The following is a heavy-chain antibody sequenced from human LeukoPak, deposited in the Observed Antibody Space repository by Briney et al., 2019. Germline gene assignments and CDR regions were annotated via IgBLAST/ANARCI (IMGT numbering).Heavy chain of an antibody. CDR2: ISSSSSTI. CDR3: GRAYDFSRH. Sequence: PGGSLRLSCAASGFTFSSNSMNWVRQAPGKGLEWVSYISSSSSTIYHADSVKGRFTISRDNAKNSLYLQMNSLRAEDTAVYYCGRAYDFSRHWGQGTLVTVSS. V-gene: IGHV3-48*01. J-gene: IGHJ4*02. CDR1: GFTFSSNS. D-gene: IGHD3-3*01.